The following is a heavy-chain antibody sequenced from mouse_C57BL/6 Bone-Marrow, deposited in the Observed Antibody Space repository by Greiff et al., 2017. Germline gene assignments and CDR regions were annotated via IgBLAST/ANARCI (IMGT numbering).Heavy chain of an antibody. J-gene: IGHJ3*01. D-gene: IGHD2-4*01. CDR2: IYPGNSDT. CDR1: GYTFTSYW. Sequence: EVQLQQSGTVLARPGASVKMSCKTSGYTFTSYWMHWVKQRPGQGLEWIGAIYPGNSDTSYNQKFKGKATLTAITSASTAYMELSSLTYEDSAVYYVTRGGLRRRSWFAYWGQGTLVTVSA. V-gene: IGHV1-5*01. CDR3: TRGGLRRRSWFAY.